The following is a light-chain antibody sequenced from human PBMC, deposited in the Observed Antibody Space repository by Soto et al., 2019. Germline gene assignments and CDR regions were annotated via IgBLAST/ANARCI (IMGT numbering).Light chain of an antibody. J-gene: IGKJ4*01. CDR1: QSVSKS. V-gene: IGKV3-11*01. CDR2: DAS. Sequence: EIVLTQSPAALSFSPGERATLSCRASQSVSKSLAWYQQKPGQAPRFLIYDASSKPIGIPARFTGSGSGTNFTLTISGLEPEDFAVYYCQQRSDWPLTVGGGIKVDIK. CDR3: QQRSDWPLT.